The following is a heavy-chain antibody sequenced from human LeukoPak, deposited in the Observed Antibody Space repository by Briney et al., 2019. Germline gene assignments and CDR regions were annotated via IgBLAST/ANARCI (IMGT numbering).Heavy chain of an antibody. CDR3: EKSKNLGISGAFDY. D-gene: IGHD7-27*01. CDR2: LSGSGVTT. J-gene: IGHJ4*02. CDR1: GFTFSNYA. Sequence: GGSLRLSCAASGFTFSNYAMSWVRQAPGKGLEGVSTLSGSGVTTSYAHSVKGRFTISRDNSKNTLYLQMNSLRAEDTAVYYCEKSKNLGISGAFDYWGQGTLVTVSS. V-gene: IGHV3-23*01.